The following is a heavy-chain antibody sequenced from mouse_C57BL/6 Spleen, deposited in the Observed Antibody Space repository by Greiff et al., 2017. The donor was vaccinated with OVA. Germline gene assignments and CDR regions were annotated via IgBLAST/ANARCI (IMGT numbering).Heavy chain of an antibody. CDR2: IDPETGGT. Sequence: VQLQQSGAELVRPGASVTLSCKASGYTFTDYEMHWVKQTPVHGLEWIGAIDPETGGTAYNQKFKGKAILTADKSSSTAYMELRSLTSEDSAVYYCTRSDSNYVSYAMDYWGQGTSVTVSS. V-gene: IGHV1-15*01. J-gene: IGHJ4*01. D-gene: IGHD2-5*01. CDR3: TRSDSNYVSYAMDY. CDR1: GYTFTDYE.